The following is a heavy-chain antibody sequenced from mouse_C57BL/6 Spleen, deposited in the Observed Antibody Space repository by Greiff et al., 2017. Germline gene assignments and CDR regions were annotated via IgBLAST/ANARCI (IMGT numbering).Heavy chain of an antibody. CDR2: INPSSGYT. J-gene: IGHJ1*03. Sequence: QVQLQQSGAELARPGASVTMSCKASGYTFTSYTMHWVKQRPGQGLEWIGYINPSSGYTTYNQKFKDKATLTADKSSSTAYMQLSSLTSEDSAVYYYARSGGYYGREGYFDVWGTGTTVTVSS. CDR3: ARSGGYYGREGYFDV. D-gene: IGHD1-1*01. V-gene: IGHV1-4*01. CDR1: GYTFTSYT.